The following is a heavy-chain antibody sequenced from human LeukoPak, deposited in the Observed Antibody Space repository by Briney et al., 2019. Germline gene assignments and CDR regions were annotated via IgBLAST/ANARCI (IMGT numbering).Heavy chain of an antibody. D-gene: IGHD6-13*01. J-gene: IGHJ4*02. Sequence: GGSLRLSCAASGFTFSSYAMSWVRQAPGKGLEWVAVIWYDGSNKYYADSVKGRFTISRDNSKNTLYLQMNSLRAEDTAVYYCARAVGSWHFDYWGQGTLVTVSS. CDR1: GFTFSSYA. V-gene: IGHV3-33*08. CDR2: IWYDGSNK. CDR3: ARAVGSWHFDY.